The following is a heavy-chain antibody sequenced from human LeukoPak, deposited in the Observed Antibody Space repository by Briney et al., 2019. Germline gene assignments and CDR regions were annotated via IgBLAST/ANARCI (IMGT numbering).Heavy chain of an antibody. CDR2: IAGGGGKK. Sequence: GGSLRLSCAAPGFSFSDYALSWVRQAPGKGLEWVSYIAGGGGKKFYVDSVKGRFTISRDNSRNTLYLQMNSLRAEDTAVYYCVKCRICYGDDAFDVWGQGTMVAVSS. D-gene: IGHD4-17*01. J-gene: IGHJ3*01. V-gene: IGHV3-23*01. CDR3: VKCRICYGDDAFDV. CDR1: GFSFSDYA.